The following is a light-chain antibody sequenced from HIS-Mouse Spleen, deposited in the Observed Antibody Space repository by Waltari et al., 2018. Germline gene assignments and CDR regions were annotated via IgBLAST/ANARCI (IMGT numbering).Light chain of an antibody. CDR3: SSYTSSSTRV. CDR2: DVS. Sequence: QSALTQPASVSGSPGQSTTIPCTGTSSDVGGYNYVPWYQQHPGKAPKLMIYDVSNRPSGVSNRFSGSKSGNTASLTISGLQAEDEADYYCSSYTSSSTRVFGGGTKLTVL. J-gene: IGLJ2*01. CDR1: SSDVGGYNY. V-gene: IGLV2-14*03.